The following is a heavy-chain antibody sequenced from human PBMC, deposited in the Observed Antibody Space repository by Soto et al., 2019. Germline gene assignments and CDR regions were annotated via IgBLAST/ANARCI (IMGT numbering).Heavy chain of an antibody. J-gene: IGHJ4*02. CDR2: IYHSGST. CDR1: GGSIRSGGYS. V-gene: IGHV4-30-2*01. Sequence: SETLSLTCAVSGGSIRSGGYSWSWIRQPPGKGLEWIGYIYHSGSTYYNPSLKSRVTISVDRSKNQFSLKLSSVTAADTAVYYCARGSADSSGYPRVVYFDYWGQGTLVTVSS. D-gene: IGHD3-22*01. CDR3: ARGSADSSGYPRVVYFDY.